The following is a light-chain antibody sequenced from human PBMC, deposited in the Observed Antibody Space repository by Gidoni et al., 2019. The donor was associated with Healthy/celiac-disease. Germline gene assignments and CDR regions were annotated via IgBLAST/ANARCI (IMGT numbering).Light chain of an antibody. CDR2: DAS. Sequence: EIVFTQSPATLSLSPGERATLSCRASQSVSSYLAWYQQKPGQAPRLLIYDASNRATGIPARFSGSGSGTDFTLTISSLEPEDVVVYYCQQRSNWPLMCSFGQGTKLEIK. J-gene: IGKJ2*04. V-gene: IGKV3-11*01. CDR3: QQRSNWPLMCS. CDR1: QSVSSY.